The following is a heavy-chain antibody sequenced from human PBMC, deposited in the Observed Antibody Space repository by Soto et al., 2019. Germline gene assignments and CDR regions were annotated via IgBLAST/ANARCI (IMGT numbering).Heavy chain of an antibody. V-gene: IGHV3-23*01. CDR3: AKDQYCSGGSCRQYNWFDP. CDR2: ISGSGGST. D-gene: IGHD2-15*01. Sequence: PGGSLRLSCAASGFTFSSYAMSWVRQAPGKGLEWVSAISGSGGSTYYADSVKGRFTISRDNSKNTLYLQMNSLRAEDTAVYYCAKDQYCSGGSCRQYNWFDPWGQGTLVTVSS. CDR1: GFTFSSYA. J-gene: IGHJ5*02.